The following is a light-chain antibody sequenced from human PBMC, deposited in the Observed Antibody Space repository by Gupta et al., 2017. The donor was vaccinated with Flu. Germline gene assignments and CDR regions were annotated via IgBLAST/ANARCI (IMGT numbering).Light chain of an antibody. V-gene: IGKV1-5*03. CDR3: QQYNSYWT. CDR2: KAS. Sequence: SSSTLSASVGDRVTITCRASQSISSWLAWYQQKPGRAPNLLIYKASSLESGVPSRFSGSGSGTEFTLTISSLQPDDFATYYCQQYNSYWTFGQGTKVEIK. CDR1: QSISSW. J-gene: IGKJ1*01.